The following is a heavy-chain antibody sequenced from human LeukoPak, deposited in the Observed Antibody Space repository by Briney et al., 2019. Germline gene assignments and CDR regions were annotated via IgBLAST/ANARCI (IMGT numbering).Heavy chain of an antibody. Sequence: ASVKVSCTASGYTFTGYYMHWVRQAPGQGLEWMGWINPNSGGTNYAQKFQGRVTMTRDTSISTAYMELSRRRSDDTAVYYCARESPNCSSTSCSTYYYYMDVWGKGTTVTISS. V-gene: IGHV1-2*02. CDR1: GYTFTGYY. D-gene: IGHD2-2*01. CDR2: INPNSGGT. J-gene: IGHJ6*03. CDR3: ARESPNCSSTSCSTYYYYMDV.